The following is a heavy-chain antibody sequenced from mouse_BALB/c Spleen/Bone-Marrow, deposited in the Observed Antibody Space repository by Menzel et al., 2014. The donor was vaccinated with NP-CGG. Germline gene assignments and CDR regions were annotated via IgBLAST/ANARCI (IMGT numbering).Heavy chain of an antibody. CDR2: IDPANGNT. D-gene: IGHD2-1*01. J-gene: IGHJ4*01. CDR1: GFNIKDTY. V-gene: IGHV14-3*02. CDR3: ARYGNYCYAMDY. Sequence: EVRLQQSGGELVKPGASVKLSCTASGFNIKDTYMHWVKQRPEQGLEWIGRIDPANGNTKYDPKFQGKATITADTSSNTAYLQLSSLTSEDTAVYYCARYGNYCYAMDYWGQGTSVTVSS.